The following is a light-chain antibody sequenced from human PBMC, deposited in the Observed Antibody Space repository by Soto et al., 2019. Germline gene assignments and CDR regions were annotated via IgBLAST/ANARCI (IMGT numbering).Light chain of an antibody. Sequence: EIVMTQSPATLSVSPGERVTLSCRARQSVGSNLAWYQQTPGQAPRVVIYDASTRATVIPDRFSGSGSGTEFTLTISSLQSEDFAVYYCQQYDTWPLTFGGGTKVDIK. V-gene: IGKV3-15*01. CDR2: DAS. CDR3: QQYDTWPLT. CDR1: QSVGSN. J-gene: IGKJ4*01.